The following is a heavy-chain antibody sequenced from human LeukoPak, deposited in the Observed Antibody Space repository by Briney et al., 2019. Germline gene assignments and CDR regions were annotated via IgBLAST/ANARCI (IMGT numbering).Heavy chain of an antibody. CDR3: ARCYGSGDVFDI. Sequence: SETLSLTCTVSGGSISSGGYYWSWIRQHPGKGLEWIGYIYDSGSTYYSPSLKSRITTSVDTSKSQFSLRRSSVTAADTAVYYCARCYGSGDVFDIWGQGTMVTVSS. CDR2: IYDSGST. J-gene: IGHJ3*02. CDR1: GGSISSGGYY. D-gene: IGHD3-10*01. V-gene: IGHV4-31*03.